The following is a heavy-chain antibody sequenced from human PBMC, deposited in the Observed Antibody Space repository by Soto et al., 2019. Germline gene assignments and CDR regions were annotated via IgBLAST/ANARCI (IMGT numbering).Heavy chain of an antibody. J-gene: IGHJ4*02. Sequence: ASVKVSCKASGYTFTSYGISWVRQAPGQGREWMGWISAYNGNTNYAQKLQGRVTMTTDTSTSTAYMELRSLRSDDTAVYYCARVHMYRFYSNYVRVKVVDYRGQGTLVTVSS. D-gene: IGHD4-4*01. V-gene: IGHV1-18*01. CDR1: GYTFTSYG. CDR2: ISAYNGNT. CDR3: ARVHMYRFYSNYVRVKVVDY.